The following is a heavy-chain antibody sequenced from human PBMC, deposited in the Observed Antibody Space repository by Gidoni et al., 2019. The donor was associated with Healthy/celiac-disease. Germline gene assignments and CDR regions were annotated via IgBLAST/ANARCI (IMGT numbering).Heavy chain of an antibody. CDR3: ARDYGDYRGAGGRFDI. Sequence: QVQLQESGPGLVTPSQTLSLTCTVSGGSISSGGYYWSWIRQHPGKGLEWIGYIYYSGSTYYNPSLKSRVTISVDTSKNQFSLKLSSVTAADTAVYYCARDYGDYRGAGGRFDIWGQGTMVTVSS. CDR2: IYYSGST. CDR1: GGSISSGGYY. V-gene: IGHV4-31*03. J-gene: IGHJ3*02. D-gene: IGHD4-17*01.